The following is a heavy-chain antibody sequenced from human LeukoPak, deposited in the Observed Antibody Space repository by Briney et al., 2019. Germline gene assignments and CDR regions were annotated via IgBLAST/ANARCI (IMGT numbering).Heavy chain of an antibody. CDR2: IDGRGGST. CDR3: AKDGYDSGSYGDY. J-gene: IGHJ4*02. D-gene: IGHD3-10*01. Sequence: GGSVRLSCAASGFTFGSYTMSWVRQSPGKGLEWVSTIDGRGGSTFYADSVKGRFTISRDNSKNTLYLQMNSLRAEDTAVYYCAKDGYDSGSYGDYWGQGTLVTVSS. V-gene: IGHV3-23*01. CDR1: GFTFGSYT.